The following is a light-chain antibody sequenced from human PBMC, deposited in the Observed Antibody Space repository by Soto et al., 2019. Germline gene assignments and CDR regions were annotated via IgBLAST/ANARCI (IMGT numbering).Light chain of an antibody. CDR3: QQYGSSPSIT. J-gene: IGKJ5*01. V-gene: IGKV3-20*01. CDR1: QSVSSSY. CDR2: GAS. Sequence: EIVLTHSAGTLSFSGGERATLSCRASQSVSSSYLAWYQQKPGQAPRLLIYGASSRATGIPDRFSGSGSGTDFTLTISRLEPEDFAVYYCQQYGSSPSITFGQGTRLEIK.